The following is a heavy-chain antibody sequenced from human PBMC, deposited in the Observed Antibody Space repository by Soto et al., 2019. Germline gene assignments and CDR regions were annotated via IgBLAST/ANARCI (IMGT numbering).Heavy chain of an antibody. J-gene: IGHJ6*02. CDR1: GFTFSSYG. CDR2: ISYDGSNK. D-gene: IGHD2-2*01. Sequence: GGSLRLSCAASGFTFSSYGMHWVRQAPGKGLEWVAVISYDGSNKYYADSVKGRFTISRDNSKNTLYLQMNSLRAEDTAVYYCAKAVDYCSSTSCYYYYYGMDVWGQGTTVTVSS. CDR3: AKAVDYCSSTSCYYYYYGMDV. V-gene: IGHV3-30*18.